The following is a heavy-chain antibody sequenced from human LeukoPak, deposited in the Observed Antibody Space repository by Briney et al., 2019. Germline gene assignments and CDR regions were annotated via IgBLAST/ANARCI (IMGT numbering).Heavy chain of an antibody. CDR1: GFTFSSYG. J-gene: IGHJ4*02. V-gene: IGHV3-33*01. CDR2: IWYDESKN. Sequence: AGGSLRLSCAASGFTFSSYGMHWVRQAPGKGLXXXXXIWYDESKNSHADSVKGRFTISRDNSKNTLYLQMDSLRAEDTAVYYCARDAGERWTVDFDYWGQGTLVTVSS. D-gene: IGHD3/OR15-3a*01. CDR3: ARDAGERWTVDFDY.